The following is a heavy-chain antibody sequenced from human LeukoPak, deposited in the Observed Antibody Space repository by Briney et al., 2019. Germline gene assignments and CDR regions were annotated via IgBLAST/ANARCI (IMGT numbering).Heavy chain of an antibody. CDR2: IYTSGST. CDR3: ARFYYYDTTGYPYYYMDV. CDR1: GGSISSGSYY. V-gene: IGHV4-61*02. J-gene: IGHJ6*03. Sequence: SETLSLTCTVSGGSISSGSYYWSWIRQPAGKGLEWIGRIYTSGSTYYNPSLESRFTISVDTSKNQFSLKVTSVTAADTAVYYCARFYYYDTTGYPYYYMDVWGKGTTVTVSS. D-gene: IGHD3-22*01.